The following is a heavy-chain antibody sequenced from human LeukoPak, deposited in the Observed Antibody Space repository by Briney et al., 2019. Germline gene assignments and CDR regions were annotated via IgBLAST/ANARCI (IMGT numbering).Heavy chain of an antibody. D-gene: IGHD6-13*01. CDR1: GGSFSGYY. V-gene: IGHV4-34*01. Sequence: SETLSLTCAVYGGSFSGYYWSWIRQPPGKGLEWIGEINHSGSTNYNPSLKSRVTISVDTSKNQFSLQLNSVTPEDTAVYYCARDGGIAAAGTWYFDHWGQGTLVTVSS. J-gene: IGHJ4*02. CDR3: ARDGGIAAAGTWYFDH. CDR2: INHSGST.